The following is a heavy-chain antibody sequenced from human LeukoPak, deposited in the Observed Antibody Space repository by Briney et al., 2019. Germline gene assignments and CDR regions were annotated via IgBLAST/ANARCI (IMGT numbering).Heavy chain of an antibody. V-gene: IGHV4-61*02. Sequence: RPSETLSLTCTVSGGSISSGNYYWRWIRKPAGKGLEWIGRIYTSGSTNYNPSLKSRVTISVDTSKNQFSLKLSSVTAADTAVYYCARAYYYYMDVWGKGTTVTVSS. CDR3: ARAYYYYMDV. J-gene: IGHJ6*03. CDR1: GGSISSGNYY. CDR2: IYTSGST.